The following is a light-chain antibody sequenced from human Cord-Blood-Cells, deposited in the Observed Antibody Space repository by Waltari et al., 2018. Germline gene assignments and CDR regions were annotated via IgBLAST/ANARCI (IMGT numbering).Light chain of an antibody. CDR2: GAS. CDR3: QQYGSSPFT. Sequence: ELVLTQPPGTLSLSPGERATLSCRASQSVSSSYLACYQQKPGQAPRLLIYGASSRATGIPDRFSGSGSGTDFTITISRLEPEDFAVYYCQQYGSSPFTFGPGTKVDIK. J-gene: IGKJ3*01. V-gene: IGKV3-20*01. CDR1: QSVSSSY.